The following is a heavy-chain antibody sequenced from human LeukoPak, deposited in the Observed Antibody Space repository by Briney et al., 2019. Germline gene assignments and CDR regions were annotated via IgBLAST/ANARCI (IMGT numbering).Heavy chain of an antibody. CDR3: ARSWFYWYYFDY. V-gene: IGHV3-66*01. J-gene: IGHJ4*02. CDR2: IYSGGST. Sequence: GFLRLSCAASGFTVSSNYMSWVRQAPGKGLEWVSVIYSGGSTYYADSVKGRFTISRDNSKNTLYLQMNSLRAEDTAVYYCARSWFYWYYFDYWGQGTLVTVSS. CDR1: GFTVSSNY. D-gene: IGHD3-9*01.